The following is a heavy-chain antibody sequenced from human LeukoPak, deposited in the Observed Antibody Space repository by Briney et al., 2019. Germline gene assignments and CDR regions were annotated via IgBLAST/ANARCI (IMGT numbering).Heavy chain of an antibody. J-gene: IGHJ4*02. Sequence: GRSLRLSCAASGFTFDDYAMHWVRQAPGKGLEWVSGISWNSGSIGYADSVKGRFTISRDNAKNSLYLQMNSLRAEDTALYYCAKASGYSSGWLYYWGQGTLVTVSS. D-gene: IGHD6-19*01. CDR3: AKASGYSSGWLYY. V-gene: IGHV3-9*01. CDR1: GFTFDDYA. CDR2: ISWNSGSI.